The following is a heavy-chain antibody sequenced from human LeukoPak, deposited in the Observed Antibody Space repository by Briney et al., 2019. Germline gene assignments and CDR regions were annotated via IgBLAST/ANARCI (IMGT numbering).Heavy chain of an antibody. CDR3: ARDGGSSWYSPYYYYMDV. CDR2: ISAYNGNT. J-gene: IGHJ6*03. V-gene: IGHV1-18*04. CDR1: GYTFTGYY. D-gene: IGHD6-13*01. Sequence: ASVKVSCKASGYTFTGYYMHWVRQAPGQGLEWMGWISAYNGNTNYAQKLQGRVTMTTDTSTSTAYMELRSLRSDDTAVYYCARDGGSSWYSPYYYYMDVWGKGTTVTVSS.